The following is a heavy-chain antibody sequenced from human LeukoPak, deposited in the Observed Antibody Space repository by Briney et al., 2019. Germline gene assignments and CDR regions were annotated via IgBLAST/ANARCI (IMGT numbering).Heavy chain of an antibody. CDR1: GYTFTSYD. Sequence: ASVKVSCKASGYTFTSYDINWVRQATGQGLEWMGWMNPSSGNTGYAQKFQGRVTMTRNTSISTAYMELSSLRSEDTAVYHCARWHNRDYYYGMDVWGQGTTVTVSS. CDR2: MNPSSGNT. V-gene: IGHV1-8*01. CDR3: ARWHNRDYYYGMDV. D-gene: IGHD1/OR15-1a*01. J-gene: IGHJ6*02.